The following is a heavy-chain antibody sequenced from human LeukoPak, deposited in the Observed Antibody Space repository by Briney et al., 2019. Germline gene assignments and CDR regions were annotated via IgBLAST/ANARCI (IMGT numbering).Heavy chain of an antibody. Sequence: PWGSLRLSCAASGFTFSSYSMNWVRQAPGKGLEWVSSISSSSSYIYYADSVKGRFTISRDNAKNSLYLQMNSLRAEDTAVHYCATSGSRPFDYWGQGTLVTVSS. CDR1: GFTFSSYS. CDR2: ISSSSSYI. V-gene: IGHV3-21*01. J-gene: IGHJ4*02. D-gene: IGHD1-26*01. CDR3: ATSGSRPFDY.